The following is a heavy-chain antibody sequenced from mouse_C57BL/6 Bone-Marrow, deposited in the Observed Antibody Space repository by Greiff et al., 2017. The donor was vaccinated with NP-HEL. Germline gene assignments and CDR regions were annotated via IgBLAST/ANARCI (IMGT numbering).Heavy chain of an antibody. CDR3: AREGRWLRRGYWYLDG. CDR2: LNPSNGGT. Sequence: QVQLQQPGTDLVKPGTSVKLSCKSSGYTFTSYWMHWVKQRPGHGLEWIGHLNPSNGGTNYNEKFMCKATLPVHKSSSTAYMQLGSLTSDDSAVYYCAREGRWLRRGYWYLDGWDTGTTVTVSS. J-gene: IGHJ1*03. V-gene: IGHV1-53*01. D-gene: IGHD2-2*01. CDR1: GYTFTSYW.